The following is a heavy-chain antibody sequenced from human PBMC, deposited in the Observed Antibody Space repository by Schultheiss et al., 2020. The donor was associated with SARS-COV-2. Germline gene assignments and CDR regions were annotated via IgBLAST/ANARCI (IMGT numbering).Heavy chain of an antibody. V-gene: IGHV5-51*01. Sequence: KVSCAASGFTFSSYGMHWVRQAPGKGLEWMGIIYPGDSDTRYSPSFQGQVTISADKSISTAYLQWSSLKASDTAMYYCATSDGTFQHWGQGTLVTVSS. CDR1: GFTFSSYG. CDR3: ATSDGTFQH. J-gene: IGHJ1*01. CDR2: IYPGDSDT. D-gene: IGHD1-26*01.